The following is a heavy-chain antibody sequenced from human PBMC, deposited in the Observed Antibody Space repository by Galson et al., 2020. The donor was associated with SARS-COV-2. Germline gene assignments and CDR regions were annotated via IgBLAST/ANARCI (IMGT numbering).Heavy chain of an antibody. D-gene: IGHD3-10*02. V-gene: IGHV1-24*01. J-gene: IGHJ5*02. CDR1: GYTITELS. CDR3: ATSPVLGAHRLFDP. CDR2: FDPEDGET. Sequence: ASVKVSCKVSGYTITELSMHWVRQAPGKGLEWMGGFDPEDGETIYAQKFQGRVTMTEDTSTDTAYMELSSLISEDTAVYYCATSPVLGAHRLFDPWGQGTLVTVSS.